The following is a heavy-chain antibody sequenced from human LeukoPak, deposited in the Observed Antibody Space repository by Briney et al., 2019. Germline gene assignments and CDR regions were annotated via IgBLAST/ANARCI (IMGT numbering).Heavy chain of an antibody. Sequence: RGSLRLSCAASGFTFSSYGMHWVRQAPGKGLEWVAVIWYDGSNKYYADSVKGRFTISRDNSKNTLYLQMNSLRAEDTAVYYCARIRIAAAGRGPPDYWGQGTLVTVSS. CDR1: GFTFSSYG. V-gene: IGHV3-33*01. D-gene: IGHD6-13*01. CDR3: ARIRIAAAGRGPPDY. J-gene: IGHJ4*02. CDR2: IWYDGSNK.